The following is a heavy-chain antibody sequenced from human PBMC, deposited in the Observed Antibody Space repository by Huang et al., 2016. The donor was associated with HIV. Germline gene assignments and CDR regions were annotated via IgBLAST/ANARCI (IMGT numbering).Heavy chain of an antibody. CDR1: GYTFSNYD. CDR3: ARGLGRTRRFDY. Sequence: QVQLVQSGAEVRKPGASVKVSCKASGYTFSNYDINGVRQASGQGLEWMGWMNPNMGNTGKAKKFKGRVAMTRNTSMTTAYMELRSLRSDDTAVYFCARGLGRTRRFDYWGQGALVNVYS. J-gene: IGHJ4*02. D-gene: IGHD2-2*01. V-gene: IGHV1-8*01. CDR2: MNPNMGNT.